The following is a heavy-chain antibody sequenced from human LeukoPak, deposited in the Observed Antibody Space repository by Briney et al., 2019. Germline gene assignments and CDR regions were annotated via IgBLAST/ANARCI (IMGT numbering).Heavy chain of an antibody. CDR1: GFTFSSYE. CDR2: ISYDGSNK. CDR3: AKGIFIAAADY. Sequence: GGSLRLSCAASGFTFSSYEMNWVRQAPGKGLEWVAVISYDGSNKYYADSVKGRFTISRDNSKNTLYLQMNSLRAEDTAVYYCAKGIFIAAADYWGQGTLVTVSS. V-gene: IGHV3-30*18. D-gene: IGHD6-13*01. J-gene: IGHJ4*02.